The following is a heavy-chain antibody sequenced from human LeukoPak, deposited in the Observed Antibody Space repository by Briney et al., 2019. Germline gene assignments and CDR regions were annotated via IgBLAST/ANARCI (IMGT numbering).Heavy chain of an antibody. Sequence: SETLSLTCAVSGGSISSSSYYWGWIRQPPGKGLEWIGSIYYSGSTYYNPSLKSRVTISVDTSKNQFSLKLSSVTAADTAVYYCARDSGSSTSFDYWGQGTLVTVSS. CDR1: GGSISSSSYY. D-gene: IGHD2-2*01. CDR2: IYYSGST. CDR3: ARDSGSSTSFDY. V-gene: IGHV4-39*07. J-gene: IGHJ4*02.